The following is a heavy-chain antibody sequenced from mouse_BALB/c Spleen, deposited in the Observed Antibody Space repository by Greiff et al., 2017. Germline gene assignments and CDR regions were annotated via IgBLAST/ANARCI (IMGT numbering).Heavy chain of an antibody. CDR3: ARSRGYYYAMDY. CDR2: ISDGGSYT. V-gene: IGHV5-4*02. CDR1: GFTFSDYY. Sequence: EVHLVESGGGLVKPGGSLKLSCAASGFTFSDYYMYWVRQTPEKRLEWVATISDGGSYTYYPDSVKGRFTISRDNAKNNLYLQMSSLKSEDTAMYYCARSRGYYYAMDYWGQGTSVTVSS. D-gene: IGHD3-3*01. J-gene: IGHJ4*01.